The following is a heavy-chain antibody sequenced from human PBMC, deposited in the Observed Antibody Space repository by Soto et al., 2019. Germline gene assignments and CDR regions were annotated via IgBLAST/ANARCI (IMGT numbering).Heavy chain of an antibody. CDR2: ISSSNRNI. CDR1: GFTFRSYS. J-gene: IGHJ6*02. V-gene: IGHV3-48*02. D-gene: IGHD2-15*01. CDR3: AREGWPLLQTGMDV. Sequence: GGSLRLSCAASGFTFRSYSMNWVRQAPGKGLEWVSYISSSNRNINYADSVKGRFIISRDNAKNSLYLQMHSLRDEDTAVYYCAREGWPLLQTGMDVWGQGTKVTVSS.